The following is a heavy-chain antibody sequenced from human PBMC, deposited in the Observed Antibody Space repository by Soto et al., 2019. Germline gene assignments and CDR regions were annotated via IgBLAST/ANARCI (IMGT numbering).Heavy chain of an antibody. Sequence: QVQLVESGGGVVQPGRSLRLSCAASGFTFSSYGMHWVRQAPGKGLEWVAVIWYDGSNKYYADSVKGRFIISRDNSKNTLYLQMNSLRAEDTAVYYCARGGGVAAVDYYYGMDVWGQGTTVTVSS. J-gene: IGHJ6*02. V-gene: IGHV3-33*01. CDR1: GFTFSSYG. D-gene: IGHD6-13*01. CDR3: ARGGGVAAVDYYYGMDV. CDR2: IWYDGSNK.